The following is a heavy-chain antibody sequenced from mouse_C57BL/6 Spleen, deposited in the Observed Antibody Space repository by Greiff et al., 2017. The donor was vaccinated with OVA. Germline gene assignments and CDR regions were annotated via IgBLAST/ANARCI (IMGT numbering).Heavy chain of an antibody. J-gene: IGHJ4*01. Sequence: EVQLVESGGDLVKPGGSLKLSCAASGFTFSSYGMSWVRQTPDKRLEWVATISSGGSYTYYPDSVKGRFTISRDNAKNTLYLQMSSLKSEDTAMYYCASAKGAMDYWGQGTSVTVSS. CDR2: ISSGGSYT. D-gene: IGHD3-3*01. CDR3: ASAKGAMDY. CDR1: GFTFSSYG. V-gene: IGHV5-6*01.